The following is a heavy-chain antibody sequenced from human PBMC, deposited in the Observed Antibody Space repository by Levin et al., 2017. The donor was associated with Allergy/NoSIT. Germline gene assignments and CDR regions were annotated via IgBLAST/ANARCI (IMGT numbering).Heavy chain of an antibody. CDR2: INHSGST. Sequence: SETLSLTCAVYGGSFSGYYWSWIRQPPGKGLEWIGEINHSGSTNYNPSLKSRVTISVDTSKNQFSLKLSSVTAADTAVYYCASGLGAAAAYYWYFDLWGRGTLVTVSS. V-gene: IGHV4-34*01. CDR1: GGSFSGYY. CDR3: ASGLGAAAAYYWYFDL. J-gene: IGHJ2*01. D-gene: IGHD6-13*01.